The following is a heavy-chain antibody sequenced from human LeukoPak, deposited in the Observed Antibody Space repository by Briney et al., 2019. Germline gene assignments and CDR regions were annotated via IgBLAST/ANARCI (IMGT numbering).Heavy chain of an antibody. CDR3: ARDTTVASGLQF. J-gene: IGHJ4*02. CDR1: GRSISTYS. Sequence: PSHTLSLTCTVSGRSISTYSWTWVPQSPGKGLEWIGAVVTTTTKYSPALRRRVAISVDTPKNQFSLRLESVTTADTAVYYCARDTTVASGLQFWGQGALVTVPS. V-gene: IGHV4-4*07. D-gene: IGHD6-19*01. CDR2: VVTTTT.